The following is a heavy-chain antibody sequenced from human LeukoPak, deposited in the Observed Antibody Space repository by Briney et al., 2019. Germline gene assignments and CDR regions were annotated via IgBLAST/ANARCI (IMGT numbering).Heavy chain of an antibody. CDR3: ARPYYYGSGYYFDY. CDR2: ISYDGSNK. J-gene: IGHJ4*02. D-gene: IGHD3-10*01. CDR1: GFTFSSYA. V-gene: IGHV3-30-3*01. Sequence: GVSLRLSCAASGFTFSSYAMHWVRQAPGKGLEWVAVISYDGSNKYYADSVKGRFTISRDNSKNTLYLQMNSLRAEDTAVYYCARPYYYGSGYYFDYWGQGTLVTVSS.